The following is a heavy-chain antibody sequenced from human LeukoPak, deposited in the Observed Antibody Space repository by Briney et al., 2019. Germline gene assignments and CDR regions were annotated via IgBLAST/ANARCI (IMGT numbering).Heavy chain of an antibody. CDR3: ARERDGRFFDY. CDR1: GLTLRSYW. CDR2: INQDGSEK. D-gene: IGHD5-24*01. V-gene: IGHV3-7*01. J-gene: IGHJ4*02. Sequence: GGALRLSCAGPGLTLRSYWMSWVRQAPGKGLERVANINQDGSEKYFADSVTGRFTISSDNAKNSLHLQMNTLRAEDTAVYYCARERDGRFFDYWGQGTLVTVSS.